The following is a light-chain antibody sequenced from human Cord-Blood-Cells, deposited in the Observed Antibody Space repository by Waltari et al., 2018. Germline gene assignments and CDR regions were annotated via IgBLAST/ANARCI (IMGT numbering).Light chain of an antibody. CDR1: SSNIGAGHD. J-gene: IGLJ1*01. CDR2: GNS. CDR3: QSYDSSLSGYV. Sequence: QSVLTQPPSVSGAPGQRVTISCTGSSSNIGAGHDVHWYQQLPGTAPNLLIYGNSNRPSGVPDRFSGSKSGTSASLAITGLQAEDEADYYCQSYDSSLSGYVFGTGTKVTVL. V-gene: IGLV1-40*01.